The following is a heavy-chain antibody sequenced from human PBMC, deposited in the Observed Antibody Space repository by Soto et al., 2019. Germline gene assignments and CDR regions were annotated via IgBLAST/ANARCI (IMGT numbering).Heavy chain of an antibody. J-gene: IGHJ6*02. CDR2: ISYDGRNK. Sequence: GGSMRLSWAASGFTFSSFAMHWVRQAPGKGLEWVAVISYDGRNKYSADSVKGRFTISRDNSKNPLYLQMNSLRAEDTAVYYCARHYFYSGLYYYYGMDVWGQGTTVTVSS. V-gene: IGHV3-30*04. CDR1: GFTFSSFA. CDR3: ARHYFYSGLYYYYGMDV. D-gene: IGHD3-22*01.